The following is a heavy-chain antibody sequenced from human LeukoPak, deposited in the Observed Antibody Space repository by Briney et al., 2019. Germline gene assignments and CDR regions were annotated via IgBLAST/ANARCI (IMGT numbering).Heavy chain of an antibody. D-gene: IGHD5-24*01. J-gene: IGHJ4*02. Sequence: SETLSLTCTVSGGSISSYYWSLIRQPPGKGLEWIGYVSYRGSTNYNPSLKSRVTASVDTSKNQFSLKLSSVTAADTAVYYCARGPYGRDGYNFDFDYWGQGTLVVVSS. V-gene: IGHV4-59*01. CDR3: ARGPYGRDGYNFDFDY. CDR2: VSYRGST. CDR1: GGSISSYY.